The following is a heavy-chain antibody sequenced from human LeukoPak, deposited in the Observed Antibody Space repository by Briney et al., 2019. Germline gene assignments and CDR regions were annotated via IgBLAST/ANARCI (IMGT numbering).Heavy chain of an antibody. V-gene: IGHV4-38-2*01. D-gene: IGHD5-24*01. CDR1: GYSISSGYY. CDR3: AGQHGYKFGP. CDR2: IYHSGST. J-gene: IGHJ5*02. Sequence: PSETLSLTCAVSGYSISSGYYWGWIRQPPGKGLEWIGSIYHSGSTYYNPSLKSRVTISVDTSKNQLSLKLSSVTAADTAVYYCAGQHGYKFGPWGQGTLVTVSS.